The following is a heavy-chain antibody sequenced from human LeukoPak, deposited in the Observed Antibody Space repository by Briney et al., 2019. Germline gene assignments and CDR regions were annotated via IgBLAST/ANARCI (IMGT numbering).Heavy chain of an antibody. CDR2: IKQDGSEK. D-gene: IGHD3-22*01. CDR1: GFTLSSYW. Sequence: GGSLRLSCAASGFTLSSYWMSWVRQAPGKGLEWVANIKQDGSEKYYVDSVKGRFAISRDNAKNSLYLQMNSLRAEDTAVYYCARDGDVSGYSDWGRGTLVTVSS. J-gene: IGHJ4*02. CDR3: ARDGDVSGYSD. V-gene: IGHV3-7*01.